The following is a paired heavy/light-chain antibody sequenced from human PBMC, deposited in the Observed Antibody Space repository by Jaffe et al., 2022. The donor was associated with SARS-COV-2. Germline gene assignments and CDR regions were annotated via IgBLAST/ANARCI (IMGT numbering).Heavy chain of an antibody. CDR3: AKHSRDLGLPDY. V-gene: IGHV7-4-1*02. CDR1: GYSFTTYA. Sequence: QVQLVQSGSELKMPGASVKVSCEASGYSFTTYAVNWVRQAPGQGLEWMGWITTNTEKPTYAQGFTGRFVFSLDTSVNTAYLQISSLKPEDTAIYYCAKHSRDLGLPDYWGQGTLVTVSS. CDR2: ITTNTEKP. J-gene: IGHJ4*02.
Light chain of an antibody. CDR1: QAFSNY. V-gene: IGKV1-27*01. CDR2: SAS. J-gene: IGKJ1*01. CDR3: LNHNSAPLT. Sequence: DIQLTQSPSSLSASVGDRVTITCRASQAFSNYLAWYQQKPGKVPQLLIYSASTLQSGVPSRFSGSGSWTEFTLTISSLQPEDVATYYCLNHNSAPLTFGPGTKVEIK.